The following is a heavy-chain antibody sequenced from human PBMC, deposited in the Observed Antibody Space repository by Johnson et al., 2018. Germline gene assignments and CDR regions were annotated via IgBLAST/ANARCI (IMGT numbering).Heavy chain of an antibody. D-gene: IGHD3-3*01. CDR2: ISSKTYGGTT. Sequence: EVQLVQSGGGLVKSGRSLRLSCKGSGFTFGDYAMSWFRQAPGKGLEWVGFISSKTYGGTTEYAASVKGRFTISRDDSKSIAYLQMNSLKTEDTAVYYCSRVLGLRFLECILPPDPYNYCGVDVWGQGTTVAVSS. CDR3: SRVLGLRFLECILPPDPYNYCGVDV. V-gene: IGHV3-49*05. J-gene: IGHJ6*02. CDR1: GFTFGDYA.